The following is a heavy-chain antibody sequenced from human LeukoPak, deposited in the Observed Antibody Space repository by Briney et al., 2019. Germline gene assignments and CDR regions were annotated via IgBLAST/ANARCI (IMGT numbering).Heavy chain of an antibody. Sequence: GGSRRLSCAASEFTFRSYWMHWVRQVSGKGLEWVSAISGSGGSTYYADSVKGRFTISRDNSKNTLYLQMNSLRAEDTAVYYCAKDRGRYYYDSSGSHDAFDIWGQGTMVTVSS. D-gene: IGHD3-22*01. CDR2: ISGSGGST. V-gene: IGHV3-23*01. J-gene: IGHJ3*02. CDR1: EFTFRSYW. CDR3: AKDRGRYYYDSSGSHDAFDI.